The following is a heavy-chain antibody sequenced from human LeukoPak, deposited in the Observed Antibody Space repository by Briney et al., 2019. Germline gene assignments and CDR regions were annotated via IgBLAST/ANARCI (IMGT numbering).Heavy chain of an antibody. Sequence: SETLSLTCAVYGGSFSGYYWSWIRQPPGKGLEWIGEINHSGSTNYNPSLKSRVTISVDTSKNQFSLKLSSVTAADTAVYYCARGKGIAAAGTVRFDYWGQGTLVTVSS. V-gene: IGHV4-34*01. CDR1: GGSFSGYY. D-gene: IGHD6-13*01. J-gene: IGHJ4*02. CDR3: ARGKGIAAAGTVRFDY. CDR2: INHSGST.